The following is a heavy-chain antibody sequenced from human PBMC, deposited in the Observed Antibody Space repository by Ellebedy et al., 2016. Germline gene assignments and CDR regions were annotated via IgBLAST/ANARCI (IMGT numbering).Heavy chain of an antibody. CDR2: IIPIFGTA. CDR3: ARESLGIVVVPAARSYNWFDP. CDR1: GGTFSSYA. V-gene: IGHV1-69*06. D-gene: IGHD2-2*03. Sequence: SVKVSXKASGGTFSSYAISWVRQAPGQGLEWMGGIIPIFGTANYAQKFQGRVTITADKSTSTAYMELSSLRSEDTAVYYCARESLGIVVVPAARSYNWFDPWGQGTLVTVSS. J-gene: IGHJ5*02.